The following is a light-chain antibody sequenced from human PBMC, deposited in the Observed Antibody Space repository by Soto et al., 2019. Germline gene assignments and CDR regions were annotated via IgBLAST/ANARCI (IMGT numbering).Light chain of an antibody. V-gene: IGKV1-12*01. J-gene: IGKJ2*01. CDR1: QGISGW. CDR2: AAS. Sequence: DIQMTQTTSSVSASVGDRVTIACRATQGISGWLAWYQQRPGGAPKLLIYAASSLQSGVPSRFSGSGSGTDFTLTISSLQPEDFATYYCQQAHSFPFTFGQGTKLEIK. CDR3: QQAHSFPFT.